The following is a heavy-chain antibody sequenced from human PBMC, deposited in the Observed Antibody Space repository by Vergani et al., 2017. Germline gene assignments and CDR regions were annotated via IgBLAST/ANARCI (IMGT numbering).Heavy chain of an antibody. D-gene: IGHD3-10*01. V-gene: IGHV3-15*07. J-gene: IGHJ6*02. CDR3: TTHPRYCDDGSCYWQRDHHYCGMDV. Sequence: EVQLVESGGGIVKPGGSLRLSCVASGFSFRNAWMNWVRRTPGKGLEWVGRIKSTFDRGTTDYAAAVKGRFTISRDDSNNTLFLQMNGLKTEDIGVYYCTTHPRYCDDGSCYWQRDHHYCGMDVWGQGTTVTVSS. CDR2: IKSTFDRGTT. CDR1: GFSFRNAW.